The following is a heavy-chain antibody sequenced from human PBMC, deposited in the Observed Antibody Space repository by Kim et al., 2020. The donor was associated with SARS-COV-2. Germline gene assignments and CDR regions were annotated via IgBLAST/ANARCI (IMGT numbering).Heavy chain of an antibody. CDR2: IIPIFGIA. V-gene: IGHV1-69*04. CDR1: GGTFSSYA. Sequence: SVKVSCKASGGTFSSYAISWVRQAPGQGLEWMGRIIPIFGIANYAQKFQGRVTITADKSTSTAYMELSSLRSEDTAVYYCAKNYDFWSGFWFDPWGQGTLVTVSS. CDR3: AKNYDFWSGFWFDP. J-gene: IGHJ5*02. D-gene: IGHD3-3*01.